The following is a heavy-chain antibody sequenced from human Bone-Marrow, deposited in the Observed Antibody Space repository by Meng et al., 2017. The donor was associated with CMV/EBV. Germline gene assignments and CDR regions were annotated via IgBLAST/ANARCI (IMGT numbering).Heavy chain of an antibody. CDR1: GYTFTGYD. V-gene: IGHV1-2*02. J-gene: IGHJ6*02. D-gene: IGHD2-2*01. CDR2: INPNSGGT. Sequence: ASVKVSCKASGYTFTGYDMHWVRQAPGQGLEWMGWINPNSGGTNYAQKFQGRVTMTRDTSISTAYMELRRLRSDDTAVYYCARTPIGYCSSTSCSYYYYYGMDVWGQGTTVTVSS. CDR3: ARTPIGYCSSTSCSYYYYYGMDV.